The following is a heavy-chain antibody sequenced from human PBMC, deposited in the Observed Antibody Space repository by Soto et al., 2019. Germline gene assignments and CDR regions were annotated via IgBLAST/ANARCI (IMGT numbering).Heavy chain of an antibody. CDR2: ISYDGSNK. Sequence: HPGGSLRLSCAASGFTFSSYAMHWVRQAPGKGLEWVAVISYDGSNKYYADSVKGRFTISRDNSKNTLYLQMNSLRAEDTAVYYCAREPFERLIAAVSYYYYYGMDVWGQGTTVTVSS. CDR1: GFTFSSYA. D-gene: IGHD6-13*01. CDR3: AREPFERLIAAVSYYYYYGMDV. V-gene: IGHV3-30-3*01. J-gene: IGHJ6*02.